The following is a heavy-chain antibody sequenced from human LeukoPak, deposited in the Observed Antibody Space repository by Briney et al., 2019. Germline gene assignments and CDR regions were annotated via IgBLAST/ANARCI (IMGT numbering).Heavy chain of an antibody. CDR3: ARREYSSSDTDY. V-gene: IGHV4-39*01. CDR1: GGSISSSSYY. J-gene: IGHJ4*02. CDR2: IYCSGST. D-gene: IGHD6-6*01. Sequence: PSETLSLTCTVSGGSISSSSYYWGWIRQPPGKGLEWIGSIYCSGSTYYNPSLKSRVTISVDTSKNQFSLKLRSVTAADTAVYYCARREYSSSDTDYWGQGTLVTVSS.